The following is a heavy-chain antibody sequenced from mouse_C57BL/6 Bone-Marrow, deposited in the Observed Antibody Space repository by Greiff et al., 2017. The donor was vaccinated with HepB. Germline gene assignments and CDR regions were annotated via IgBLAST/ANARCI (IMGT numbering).Heavy chain of an antibody. V-gene: IGHV1-22*01. CDR2: INPNNGGT. CDR1: GYTFTDYN. D-gene: IGHD1-1*01. J-gene: IGHJ4*01. CDR3: AHYYGSSYAMDY. Sequence: VQLQQSGPELVKPGASVKMSCKASGYTFTDYNMHWVKQSHGKSLEWIGYINPNNGGTSYNQKFKGKATLTVNKSSSTAYMELRSLTSEDSAVYYCAHYYGSSYAMDYWGQGTSVTVSS.